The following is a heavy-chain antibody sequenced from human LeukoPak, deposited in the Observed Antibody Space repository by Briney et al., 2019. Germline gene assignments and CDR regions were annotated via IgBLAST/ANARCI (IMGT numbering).Heavy chain of an antibody. V-gene: IGHV4-4*02. CDR3: ARHRFGGSAYFDY. CDR1: GGSISSTNG. CDR2: IYHSGST. D-gene: IGHD3-16*01. Sequence: SGTLSLTCAVSGGSISSTNGWTWVRQPPGKGLEWIGEIYHSGSTNYNPSLKSRVTISVDKSKNQFSLKLSSVTAADTAVYYCARHRFGGSAYFDYWGQAKLCTVSS. J-gene: IGHJ4*02.